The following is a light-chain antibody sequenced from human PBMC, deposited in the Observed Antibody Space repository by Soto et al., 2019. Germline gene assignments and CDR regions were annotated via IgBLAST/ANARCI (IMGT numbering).Light chain of an antibody. CDR3: SSYTSSSTLV. V-gene: IGLV2-14*01. CDR1: NSNFGSNT. Sequence: QSVLTQPPSASGTPGQRVTISCSGSNSNFGSNTVNWYQQHPGKAPKLMIYEVSNRPSGVSNRFSGSKSGNTASLTISGLQAEDEADYYCSSYTSSSTLVFGNGTKVTVL. CDR2: EVS. J-gene: IGLJ1*01.